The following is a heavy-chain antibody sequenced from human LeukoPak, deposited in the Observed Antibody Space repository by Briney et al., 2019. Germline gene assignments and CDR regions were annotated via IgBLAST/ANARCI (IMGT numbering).Heavy chain of an antibody. CDR3: ARLKYGDYGLYYFDY. CDR1: GGSFSDYY. CDR2: INHSGST. J-gene: IGHJ4*02. D-gene: IGHD4-17*01. Sequence: PSETLSLTCVVYGGSFSDYYWTWIRQPPGKGLEWLGEINHSGSTNYNPSLKSRVTISVDTSKNQFSLKLSSVTAADTAVYYCARLKYGDYGLYYFDYWGQGTLVTVSS. V-gene: IGHV4-34*01.